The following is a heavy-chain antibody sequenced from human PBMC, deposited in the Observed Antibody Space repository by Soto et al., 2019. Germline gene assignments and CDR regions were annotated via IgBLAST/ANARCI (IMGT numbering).Heavy chain of an antibody. CDR2: IIPIPGTA. CDR1: GGTFGSYA. CDR3: ARSQGSSTSLEIYYYYYYGMDV. J-gene: IGHJ6*02. D-gene: IGHD2-2*01. Sequence: QVQLVQSGAEVKKPGSSVKVSCKASGGTFGSYAIIWVRQAPGQVLEWMGGIIPIPGTANYAQKFQGRVTIAADESTSTAYMELSSLRSEDTAVYYCARSQGSSTSLEIYYYYYYGMDVWGQGTTVTVSS. V-gene: IGHV1-69*01.